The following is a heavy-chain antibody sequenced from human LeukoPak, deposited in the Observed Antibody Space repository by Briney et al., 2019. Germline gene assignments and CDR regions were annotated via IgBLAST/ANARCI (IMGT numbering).Heavy chain of an antibody. Sequence: ASVKVSCKASGYTFTAYYLHWVRQAPRQGLEWMGWINSNSGDTNYAQNFQGRVTMTRDTSINTAYMELSSLRSGDAAIYYCARDNKREQWLASGADYWGQGSLVTVSS. CDR1: GYTFTAYY. CDR2: INSNSGDT. V-gene: IGHV1-2*02. D-gene: IGHD6-19*01. J-gene: IGHJ4*02. CDR3: ARDNKREQWLASGADY.